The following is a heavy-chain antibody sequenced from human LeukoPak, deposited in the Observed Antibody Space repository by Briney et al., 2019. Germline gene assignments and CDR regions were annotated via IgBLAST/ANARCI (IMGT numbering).Heavy chain of an antibody. V-gene: IGHV3-48*04. CDR2: ISIKGGTK. CDR3: ARVPYDYVSGNYRSDYYNMDV. D-gene: IGHD3-16*02. J-gene: IGHJ6*02. CDR1: GFTFSSYS. Sequence: GGSLRLSCAASGFTFSSYSMNWVRQAPGKGLEWISYISIKGGTKYYADSVKGRFTISRDNAEKSLYLQMNSLRAEDTAVYFCARVPYDYVSGNYRSDYYNMDVWGQGTTVTVSS.